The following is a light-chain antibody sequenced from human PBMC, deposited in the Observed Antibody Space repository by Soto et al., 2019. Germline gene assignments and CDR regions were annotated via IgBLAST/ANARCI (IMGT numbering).Light chain of an antibody. J-gene: IGKJ1*01. CDR2: AAS. CDR3: QQSDSTPRT. CDR1: QSISSY. Sequence: DILMTQSPSSLSASVGDRVTITCRASQSISSYLNWYQQKPGKAPKLLIYAASSWQSGVPSRFSGSGSGTDFTLTISSLQPEDFATYYCQQSDSTPRTFGQGTKVDI. V-gene: IGKV1-39*01.